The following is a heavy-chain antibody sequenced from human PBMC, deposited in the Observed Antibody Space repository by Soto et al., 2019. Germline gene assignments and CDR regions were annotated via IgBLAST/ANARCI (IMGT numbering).Heavy chain of an antibody. D-gene: IGHD6-6*01. V-gene: IGHV4-59*08. Sequence: SEILSLTCTVSGGSISSDYWSWIRQPPGKGLEWIGYIYYSGSTNYNPSLKSRVTISVDTSKNQFSLKLSSVTAADTAVYYCARSLAARRRRATYYYYYYMDVWGKGTTVTVSS. CDR2: IYYSGST. CDR3: ARSLAARRRRATYYYYYYMDV. J-gene: IGHJ6*03. CDR1: GGSISSDY.